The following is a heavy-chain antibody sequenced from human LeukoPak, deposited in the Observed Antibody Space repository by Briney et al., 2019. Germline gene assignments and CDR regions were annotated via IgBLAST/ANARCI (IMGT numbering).Heavy chain of an antibody. D-gene: IGHD6-13*01. CDR1: GFTYSSYS. CDR3: ARVYSSSWFDFDY. V-gene: IGHV3-48*01. CDR2: ISSSSSTI. J-gene: IGHJ4*02. Sequence: PGGSLRLSCAASGFTYSSYSMNWVRQAPGKGLEWVSYISSSSSTIYYADSVKGRFTISRDNAKNSLYLQMNSLRAEDTAVYYCARVYSSSWFDFDYWGQGTLVTVSS.